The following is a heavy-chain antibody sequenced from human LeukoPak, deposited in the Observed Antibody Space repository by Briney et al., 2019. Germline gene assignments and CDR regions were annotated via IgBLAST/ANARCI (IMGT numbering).Heavy chain of an antibody. J-gene: IGHJ4*02. Sequence: GGSLRLSCAASGFTFSSYSMNWVRQAPGKGLEWVSYISSSSSTIYYADSVKGRFTISRDNSKNTLYLQMNSLRAEDTAVYYCARDWSGSYWTGFDYWGQGTLVTVSS. CDR2: ISSSSSTI. D-gene: IGHD1-26*01. V-gene: IGHV3-48*01. CDR1: GFTFSSYS. CDR3: ARDWSGSYWTGFDY.